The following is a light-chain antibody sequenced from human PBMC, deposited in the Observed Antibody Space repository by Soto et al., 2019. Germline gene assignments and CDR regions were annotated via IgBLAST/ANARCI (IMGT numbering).Light chain of an antibody. CDR2: GNS. CDR3: QSYDSSLSGSNVV. V-gene: IGLV1-40*01. CDR1: SSNIGSGYD. Sequence: QSVLTQLPSVSGAPGQRVTISCTGSSSNIGSGYDVHWYQQLPGTAPKLLIYGNSNRPSGVPDRFSGSKSGTSASLAITGLQAEDEADYSCQSYDSSLSGSNVVFGGGTKLTVL. J-gene: IGLJ2*01.